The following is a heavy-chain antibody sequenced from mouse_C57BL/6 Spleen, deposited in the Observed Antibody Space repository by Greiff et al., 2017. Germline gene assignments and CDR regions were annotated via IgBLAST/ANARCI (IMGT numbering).Heavy chain of an antibody. CDR3: ARGYYGFDY. D-gene: IGHD1-1*02. J-gene: IGHJ2*01. CDR1: GYTFTSYG. V-gene: IGHV1-81*01. Sequence: QVHVKQSGAELARPGASVKLSCKASGYTFTSYGISWVKQRTGQGLEWIGEIYPRSGNTYYNEKFKGKATLTADKSSSTAYMELRSLTSEDSAVYFCARGYYGFDYWGQGTTLTVSS. CDR2: IYPRSGNT.